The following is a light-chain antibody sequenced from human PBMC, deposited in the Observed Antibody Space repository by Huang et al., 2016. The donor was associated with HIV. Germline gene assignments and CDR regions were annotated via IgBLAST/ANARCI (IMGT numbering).Light chain of an antibody. V-gene: IGKV1-NL1*01. J-gene: IGKJ2*01. Sequence: IQMTQSPSSLSTSVGDRVTITCRASQDIGDSFAWYQQKPGKAPNLLLYAASRLISGVPSRFSGSGSGTDHTLTISCLQPGDFATYYCQQYYSPPYTFGQGTNLEIK. CDR3: QQYYSPPYT. CDR1: QDIGDS. CDR2: AAS.